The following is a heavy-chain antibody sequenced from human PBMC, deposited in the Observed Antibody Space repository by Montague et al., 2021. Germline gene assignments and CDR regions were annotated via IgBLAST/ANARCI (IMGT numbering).Heavy chain of an antibody. CDR2: INPDGSAK. J-gene: IGHJ4*02. CDR1: GFTFSNSW. CDR3: VSVGE. V-gene: IGHV3-7*01. Sequence: SLRLSCAASGFTFSNSWMNWVRQAPGKGLEWVANINPDGSAKRHVDSVQGRFTISRDNTKNSLHLQMNSLRAEDTAVYYCVSVGEWGQGTLVTVS. D-gene: IGHD2-21*01.